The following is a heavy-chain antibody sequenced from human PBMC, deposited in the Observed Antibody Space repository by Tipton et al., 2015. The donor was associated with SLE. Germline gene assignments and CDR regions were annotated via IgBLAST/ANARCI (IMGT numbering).Heavy chain of an antibody. V-gene: IGHV4-34*01. J-gene: IGHJ3*02. CDR3: ARDKGSIAARPGAFDI. CDR1: GGSFSGYY. Sequence: TLSLTCAVYGGSFSGYYWSWIRQPPGKGLEWIGEINHSGSTNYNPSLKSRVTISVDTSKNQFSLKLSSVTAADTAVYYCARDKGSIAARPGAFDIWGQGTMVTVSS. CDR2: INHSGST. D-gene: IGHD6-6*01.